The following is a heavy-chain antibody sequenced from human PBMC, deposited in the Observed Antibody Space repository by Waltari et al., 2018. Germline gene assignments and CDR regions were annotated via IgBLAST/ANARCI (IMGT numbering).Heavy chain of an antibody. D-gene: IGHD5-12*01. V-gene: IGHV4-39*01. J-gene: IGHJ3*01. CDR3: ATYIGASVGTAAFDV. CDR1: GVSITSNRHY. CDR2: GSYSGTT. Sequence: QLQLQESGPRLVRPSETLSLICRVSGVSITSNRHYWAWIRQSPVQGLEWIGTGSYSGTTYTSPSLKSRVSVSSDTSKKQVSLILGSVTAADMAVYYCATYIGASVGTAAFDVWGQGTMVTVSS.